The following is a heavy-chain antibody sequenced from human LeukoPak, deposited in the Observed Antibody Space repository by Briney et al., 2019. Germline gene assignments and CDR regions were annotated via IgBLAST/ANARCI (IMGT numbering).Heavy chain of an antibody. J-gene: IGHJ6*03. CDR1: GFTFSDYS. CDR3: ARDPYSGSYGNYYYYFMDV. CDR2: ITSGSSYI. D-gene: IGHD1-26*01. Sequence: PGGSLRLSCAASGFTFSDYSMIWVRQAPGKGLEWVSSITSGSSYIYYADSVKGRFTISRDNAKNSLYLQMNSLRAEDTAVYYCARDPYSGSYGNYYYYFMDVWGKGTTVTISS. V-gene: IGHV3-21*01.